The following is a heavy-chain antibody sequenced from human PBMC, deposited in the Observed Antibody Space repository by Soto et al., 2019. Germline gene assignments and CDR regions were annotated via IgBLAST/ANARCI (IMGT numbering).Heavy chain of an antibody. CDR1: GGTSAGEV. D-gene: IGHD3-9*01. CDR2: TTPVIGAP. CDR3: ARVQRYDSLTGSAPAYGMDV. V-gene: IGHV1-69*01. J-gene: IGHJ6*02. Sequence: QVHLVQSGAEMKRAGSWVGFSGRVLGGTSAGEVITGGRRPPGRGLGGRGGTTPVIGAPNYGQRFQGRITITADESTNTAYMELSSLRPEDTAIYYCARVQRYDSLTGSAPAYGMDVWGQGTTVTVSS.